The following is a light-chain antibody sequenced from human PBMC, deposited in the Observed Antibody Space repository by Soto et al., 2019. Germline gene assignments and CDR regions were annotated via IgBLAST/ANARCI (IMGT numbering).Light chain of an antibody. Sequence: DIQMTQSPSSLSASVGDRVTITCRASQGISNYLAWYQQKPGKVPKLLIYAASTLQSGVPSRFSGSGSGTDFTLTISSLQTEDVATYYCQTYNSAALFTCGPGTKVDIK. CDR3: QTYNSAALFT. CDR1: QGISNY. V-gene: IGKV1-27*01. CDR2: AAS. J-gene: IGKJ3*01.